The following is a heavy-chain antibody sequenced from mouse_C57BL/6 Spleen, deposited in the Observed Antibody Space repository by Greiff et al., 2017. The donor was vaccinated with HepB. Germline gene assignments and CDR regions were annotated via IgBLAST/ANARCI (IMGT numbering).Heavy chain of an antibody. V-gene: IGHV1-22*01. D-gene: IGHD1-1*01. CDR3: AEGYYYGSSPWFAY. CDR2: INPNNGGT. CDR1: GYTFTDYN. Sequence: EVKLQESGPELVKPGASVKMSCKASGYTFTDYNMHWVKQSHGKSLEWIGYINPNNGGTSYNQKFKGKATLTVNKSSSTAYMELRSLTSEDSAVYYCAEGYYYGSSPWFAYWGQGTLVTVSA. J-gene: IGHJ3*01.